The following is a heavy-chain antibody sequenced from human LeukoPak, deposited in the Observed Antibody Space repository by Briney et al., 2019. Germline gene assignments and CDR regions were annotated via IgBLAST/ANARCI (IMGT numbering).Heavy chain of an antibody. CDR1: GFTFGDYA. J-gene: IGHJ6*02. CDR3: AREWEGGYGDYYYYYGLDV. D-gene: IGHD4-17*01. Sequence: GGSLRLSCTASGFTFGDYAMSWVRQAPGKGLVWVSRINSDGSSTSYADSVRGRFTISRDNAKNTLYLQMNSLRAEDTAVYYCAREWEGGYGDYYYYYGLDVWGQGTTVTVSS. CDR2: INSDGSST. V-gene: IGHV3-74*01.